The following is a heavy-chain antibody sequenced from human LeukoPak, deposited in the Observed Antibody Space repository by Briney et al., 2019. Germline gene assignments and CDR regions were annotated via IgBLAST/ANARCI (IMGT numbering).Heavy chain of an antibody. D-gene: IGHD3-22*01. CDR3: ARAYYDSSGYYPYYSDY. CDR1: GGTFSSYA. Sequence: SVKVSCKASGGTFSSYAISWVRQAPGQGLEWMGRIIPILGIANYAQKFQGRVTITADKSTSTAYMELSSLRSEDTAVYYCARAYYDSSGYYPYYSDYWGQGTLVTVSS. CDR2: IIPILGIA. J-gene: IGHJ4*02. V-gene: IGHV1-69*04.